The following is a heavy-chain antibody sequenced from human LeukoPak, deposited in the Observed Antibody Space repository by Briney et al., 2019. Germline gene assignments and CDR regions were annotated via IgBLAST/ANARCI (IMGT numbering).Heavy chain of an antibody. J-gene: IGHJ4*02. CDR3: ARLIFSGSYYFDY. V-gene: IGHV4-59*08. CDR1: GGSISSYY. D-gene: IGHD2-21*01. Sequence: SETLSLTCTVSGGSISSYYWSWIRQPPGKGLEWIGYIYYSGSTNYNPSLKSRVTISVDTSKNQFSLKLSSVTAADTAVYYRARLIFSGSYYFDYWGQGTLVTVYS. CDR2: IYYSGST.